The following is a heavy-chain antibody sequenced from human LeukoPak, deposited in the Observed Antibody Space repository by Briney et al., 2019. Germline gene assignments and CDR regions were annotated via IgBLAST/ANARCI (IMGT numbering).Heavy chain of an antibody. CDR3: AKDPNPSNYYDSSGGYFDY. CDR1: GFTFSSYA. J-gene: IGHJ4*02. CDR2: ISGSGGST. V-gene: IGHV3-23*01. D-gene: IGHD3-22*01. Sequence: GGSLRLSCAASGFTFSSYAMSWVRQAPGKGLEWVSAISGSGGSTYYADSVKGRFTISRDNSKNTLYLQMNSLRAEDTAVYYCAKDPNPSNYYDSSGGYFDYWGQETLLTVSS.